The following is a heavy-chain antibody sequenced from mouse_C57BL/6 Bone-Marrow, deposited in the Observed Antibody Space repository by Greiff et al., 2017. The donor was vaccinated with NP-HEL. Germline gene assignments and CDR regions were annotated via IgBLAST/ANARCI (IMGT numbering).Heavy chain of an antibody. J-gene: IGHJ1*03. V-gene: IGHV1-55*01. CDR1: GYTFTSYW. CDR3: ARNPSSLLRSLYWYFDV. CDR2: IYPGSGST. D-gene: IGHD1-2*01. Sequence: VQLQQPGAELVKPGASVKLSCKASGYTFTSYWITWVKQRPGQGLEWIGDIYPGSGSTNYNEKFKSKATLTVDTSSSTAYMQLISLTSEDSAVYYCARNPSSLLRSLYWYFDVWGTGTTVTVSS.